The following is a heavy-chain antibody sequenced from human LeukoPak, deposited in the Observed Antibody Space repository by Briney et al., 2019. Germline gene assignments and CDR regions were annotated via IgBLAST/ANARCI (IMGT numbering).Heavy chain of an antibody. V-gene: IGHV4-34*01. CDR1: GGSFSGYY. J-gene: IGHJ4*02. CDR2: INHSRST. Sequence: SETLSLTCAVYGGSFSGYYWSWIRQPPGKGLEWIGEINHSRSTNYNPSLKSRVTISVDTSKNQFSLKLSSVTAADTAVYYCARLIAGQLTTVTTTYYFDYWGQGTLVTVSS. D-gene: IGHD4-17*01. CDR3: ARLIAGQLTTVTTTYYFDY.